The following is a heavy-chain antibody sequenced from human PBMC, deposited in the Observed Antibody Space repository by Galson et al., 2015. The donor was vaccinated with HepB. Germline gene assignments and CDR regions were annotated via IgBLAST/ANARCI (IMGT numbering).Heavy chain of an antibody. V-gene: IGHV1-69*02. J-gene: IGHJ5*02. Sequence: SVKVSCKASGGTFSSYIISWVRQAPGQGLEWMGRIIPILGIANYAQKFQGRVTITADKSTSTAYMELSSLRSEDTAVYYCARVAAAGIFDWFDPWGQGTLVTVSS. D-gene: IGHD6-13*01. CDR2: IIPILGIA. CDR3: ARVAAAGIFDWFDP. CDR1: GGTFSSYI.